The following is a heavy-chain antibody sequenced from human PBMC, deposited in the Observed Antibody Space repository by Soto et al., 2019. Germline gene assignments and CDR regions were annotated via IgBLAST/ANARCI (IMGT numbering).Heavy chain of an antibody. V-gene: IGHV2-5*02. J-gene: IGHJ4*02. Sequence: QITLKESGPTLVKPTQTLTLTCTYSGLSLRTPGVGLGWIRQPPGKALEWLGIIYWDDDKRYSPSLKSRLTLTSNISKSQVVLTMTNMGPVDTATYFCAHTWGLPFDYWGPGNLVIVSS. CDR1: GLSLRTPGVG. CDR2: IYWDDDK. D-gene: IGHD3-16*01. CDR3: AHTWGLPFDY.